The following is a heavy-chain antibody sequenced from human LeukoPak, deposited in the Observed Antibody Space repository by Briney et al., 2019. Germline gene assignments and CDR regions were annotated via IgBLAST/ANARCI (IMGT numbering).Heavy chain of an antibody. CDR1: GFTFSSYW. CDR3: TRGGLSTGLEN. Sequence: GGSLRLSCAASGFTFSSYWMHWVRQAPGKGLVWVAFVNNDGSNTDYAGSVQGRFTISRDNAKNTLYLQMNSLRAEDTAVYYCTRGGLSTGLENWGQGALVTVSS. D-gene: IGHD5/OR15-5a*01. V-gene: IGHV3-74*01. CDR2: VNNDGSNT. J-gene: IGHJ4*02.